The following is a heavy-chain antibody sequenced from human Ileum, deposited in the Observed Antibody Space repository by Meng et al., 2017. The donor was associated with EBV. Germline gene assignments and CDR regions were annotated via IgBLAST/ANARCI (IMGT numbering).Heavy chain of an antibody. Sequence: HRQLRESGPGLVRPSETLSLTCSVSGDSMSSSNYYWGWIRQSPGKALECIGTIFYRGNTFYNPSLKTRLTISVDTSKNEFSLNLKSVTAADTAVYYCVSAYDYGDYEAFAYWGLGSLVTVSS. CDR1: GDSMSSSNYY. V-gene: IGHV4-39*07. CDR3: VSAYDYGDYEAFAY. CDR2: IFYRGNT. J-gene: IGHJ4*02. D-gene: IGHD4-17*01.